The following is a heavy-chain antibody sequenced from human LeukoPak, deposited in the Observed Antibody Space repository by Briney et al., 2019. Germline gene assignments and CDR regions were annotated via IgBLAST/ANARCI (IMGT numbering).Heavy chain of an antibody. Sequence: PGGSLRLSCAASGFTFSSYNMNWVRQAPGKGLEWVSSISSSSSYIYYADSVKGRFTISRDNAKNSLYLQMNSLRAEDTAVYYCARDPITIFGVVIMSHFDYWGQGTLVTVSS. CDR1: GFTFSSYN. V-gene: IGHV3-21*01. J-gene: IGHJ4*02. D-gene: IGHD3-3*01. CDR3: ARDPITIFGVVIMSHFDY. CDR2: ISSSSSYI.